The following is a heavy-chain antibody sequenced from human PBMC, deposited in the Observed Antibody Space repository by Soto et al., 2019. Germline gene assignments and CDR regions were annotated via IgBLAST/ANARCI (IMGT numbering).Heavy chain of an antibody. Sequence: LSLTCTVSGGSISSYYWSWIRQPAGKGLEWIGRIYTRGNTNYNPSLKSRATMSIDTSKNRFSLKLNSVTAADTAVYYCARVVHYYDSSGYFDYWGQGTLVTVSS. CDR3: ARVVHYYDSSGYFDY. D-gene: IGHD3-22*01. J-gene: IGHJ4*02. V-gene: IGHV4-4*07. CDR1: GGSISSYY. CDR2: IYTRGNT.